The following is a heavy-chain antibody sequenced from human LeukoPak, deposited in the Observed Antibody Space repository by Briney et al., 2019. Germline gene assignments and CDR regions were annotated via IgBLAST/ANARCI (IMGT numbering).Heavy chain of an antibody. CDR2: IIYNVST. CDR1: GGSINSGGYY. D-gene: IGHD3-22*01. J-gene: IGHJ4*02. Sequence: SETLSLTCTVSGGSINSGGYYWNCLRQHPGQGLEWIGYIIYNVSTNYNPSLKSRVTISVDTSKNQFSLKLSSVTAADTAVYYCARDADDSSFDYWGQGTLVTVSS. CDR3: ARDADDSSFDY. V-gene: IGHV4-31*03.